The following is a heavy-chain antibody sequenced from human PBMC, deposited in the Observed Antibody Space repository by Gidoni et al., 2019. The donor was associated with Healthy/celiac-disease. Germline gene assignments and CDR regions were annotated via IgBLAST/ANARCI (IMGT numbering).Heavy chain of an antibody. J-gene: IGHJ5*02. CDR2: MNPNSGNT. V-gene: IGHV1-8*01. D-gene: IGHD5-18*01. Sequence: QVQLVQSGAEVKKPGASVKLSCKASGYTFTSYDINWVRQATGQGLEWMGWMNPNSGNTGDAQKFQGRVTMTRNTSISTAYMELSSLRSEDTAVYYCARRTVQRSWFDPWGQGTLVTVSS. CDR1: GYTFTSYD. CDR3: ARRTVQRSWFDP.